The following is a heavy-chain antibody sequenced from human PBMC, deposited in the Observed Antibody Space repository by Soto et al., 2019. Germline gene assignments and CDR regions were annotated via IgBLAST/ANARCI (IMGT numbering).Heavy chain of an antibody. CDR1: GFPFGIYT. V-gene: IGHV3-21*01. CDR2: IRGFSPYT. Sequence: GGSLRPPCVAFGFPFGIYTLNWVPPAPGKGLEWVSGIRGFSPYTFYAESVKGRFTISRDNAKNSLYLQMNSLGVEDTAVYYCARDRGYDAHDYYYNAMDVWGQGTTVTVSS. CDR3: ARDRGYDAHDYYYNAMDV. J-gene: IGHJ6*02. D-gene: IGHD2-15*01.